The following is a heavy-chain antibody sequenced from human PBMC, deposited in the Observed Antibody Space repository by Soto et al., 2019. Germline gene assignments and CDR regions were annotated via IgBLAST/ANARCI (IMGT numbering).Heavy chain of an antibody. D-gene: IGHD3-16*01. CDR2: VSGDGRDI. J-gene: IGHJ3*01. Sequence: QVQLVQSGGGAVLPGNSLRLSRAASGFPFSWAGMHWLRQTPGKGLEWVAVVSGDGRDIDYAESVRGRFSISRDNPKRTLYLQMNNVGVEDTAIYYCARGLNKAAGGAFDVWGQGTQVIVSS. V-gene: IGHV3-33*01. CDR3: ARGLNKAAGGAFDV. CDR1: GFPFSWAG.